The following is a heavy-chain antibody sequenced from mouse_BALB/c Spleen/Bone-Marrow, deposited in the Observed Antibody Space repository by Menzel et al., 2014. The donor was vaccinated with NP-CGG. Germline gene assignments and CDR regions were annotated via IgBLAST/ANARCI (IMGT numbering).Heavy chain of an antibody. CDR1: GFSLTGYG. V-gene: IGHV2-6-7*01. J-gene: IGHJ4*01. Sequence: VMLVESGPGLVAPSQSLTIPCTVSGFSLTGYGVYWIRQPPGKGLEWLGMIWGDGNTDYNSALKSRLTITKDNSKSQVFLKMISLQTDDTAMYYCARDEARTGTGLYAMDYWGQGTSVTVSS. CDR3: ARDEARTGTGLYAMDY. D-gene: IGHD4-1*01. CDR2: IWGDGNT.